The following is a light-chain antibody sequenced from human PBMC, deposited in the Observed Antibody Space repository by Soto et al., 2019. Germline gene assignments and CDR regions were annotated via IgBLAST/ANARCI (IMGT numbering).Light chain of an antibody. CDR3: TSYAGSNNFV. V-gene: IGLV2-8*01. Sequence: QSALTQPPSASGSPGQSVTISCTRTSSDVGDYNYVSWYQQHPGKAPKLMIYEVSKRPSGVPDRFSGSKSGNTASLTVSGLQAEDEADYYCTSYAGSNNFVFGTGTKVTVL. CDR2: EVS. J-gene: IGLJ1*01. CDR1: SSDVGDYNY.